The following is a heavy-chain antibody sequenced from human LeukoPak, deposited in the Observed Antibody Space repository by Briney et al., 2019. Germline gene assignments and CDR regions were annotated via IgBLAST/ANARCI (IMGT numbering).Heavy chain of an antibody. D-gene: IGHD2-2*01. CDR3: ARLEGIVPAARYYFDY. V-gene: IGHV5-51*01. J-gene: IGHJ4*02. CDR2: IYPGDSDT. CDR1: GYSFTSNW. Sequence: GESLKISCKGSGYSFTSNWIGWVRQMPGKGLEWMGIIYPGDSDTRYSPSFQGQVTISADKSISTAYLQWSSLKASDTAMYYCARLEGIVPAARYYFDYWGQGTLVTVSS.